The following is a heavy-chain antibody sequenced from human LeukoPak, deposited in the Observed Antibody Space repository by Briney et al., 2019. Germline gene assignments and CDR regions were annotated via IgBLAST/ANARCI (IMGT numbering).Heavy chain of an antibody. CDR2: IWYDGSNK. J-gene: IGHJ4*02. CDR3: AKDRYSSGWYGSDY. D-gene: IGHD6-19*01. V-gene: IGHV3-33*06. CDR1: RFTLSSYG. Sequence: RSLRVSRVASRFTLSSYGMHLVRQAPRKGLEWAAVIWYDGSNKYYADSVKGRLTISRDNSKNTLYLQMNSLRAEDTAVYYCAKDRYSSGWYGSDYWGQGTLVTVSS.